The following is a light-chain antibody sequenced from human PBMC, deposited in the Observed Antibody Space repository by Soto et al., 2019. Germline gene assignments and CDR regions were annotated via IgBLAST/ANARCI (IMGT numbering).Light chain of an antibody. V-gene: IGLV2-11*01. CDR2: DVS. CDR1: SSDVGCYDY. Sequence: QSALTQPRSVSGSPGQSVTISCTGTSSDVGCYDYVSWYQQHPGKVPKLLIYDVSKRPSGVPDRFSGSTSGNTASLTISGLQAEDEADYYCYSYASSNTALFGSGTKLTVL. J-gene: IGLJ3*02. CDR3: YSYASSNTAL.